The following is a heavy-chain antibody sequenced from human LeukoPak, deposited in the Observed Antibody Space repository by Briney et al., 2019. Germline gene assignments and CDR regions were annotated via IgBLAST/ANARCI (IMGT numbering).Heavy chain of an antibody. CDR1: GGSISNKY. J-gene: IGHJ2*01. V-gene: IGHV4-59*08. CDR2: IYYSGST. CDR3: ARGYDGSGYYYRNWYFDL. D-gene: IGHD3-22*01. Sequence: SETLSLTCTVSGGSISNKYWSWIRQPPGKGLEWIGYIYYSGSTNYNPSLKSRVTISVDTSKNQFSLKLSSVTAADTAVYYCARGYDGSGYYYRNWYFDLWGRGTLVTVSP.